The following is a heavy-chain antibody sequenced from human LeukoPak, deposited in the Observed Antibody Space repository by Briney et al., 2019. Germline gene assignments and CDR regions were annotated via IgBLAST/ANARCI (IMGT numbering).Heavy chain of an antibody. D-gene: IGHD3-10*01. J-gene: IGHJ3*02. V-gene: IGHV4-59*08. CDR1: GGSIRSYY. Sequence: SEALSLTCSVSGGSIRSYYWSWIRQPPGKGLEWIGYIYYSGSTNYNPSLKSRVTIPLDTSKNQFSLKLTSVTAADTAVYYCARHGGLVRGFSDAFDIWGQGTMVTVSS. CDR3: ARHGGLVRGFSDAFDI. CDR2: IYYSGST.